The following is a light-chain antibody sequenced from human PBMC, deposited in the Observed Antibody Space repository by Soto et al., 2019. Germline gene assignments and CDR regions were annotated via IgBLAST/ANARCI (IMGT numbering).Light chain of an antibody. CDR3: QQADSFPVS. J-gene: IGKJ4*01. CDR1: QGVRTW. V-gene: IGKV1-12*01. Sequence: DIQMTQSPSFVSASVGDSVTITCRASQGVRTWLAWYQQKPGMAPKFLIYGASSLQRGVPSRFSGSGSVTNFTLTISSLQPEDSAIYYCQQADSFPVSFGGGTKVEI. CDR2: GAS.